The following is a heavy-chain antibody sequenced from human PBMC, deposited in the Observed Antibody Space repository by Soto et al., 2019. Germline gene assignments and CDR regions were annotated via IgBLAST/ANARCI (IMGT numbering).Heavy chain of an antibody. D-gene: IGHD3-9*01. J-gene: IGHJ3*02. CDR2: IKQDGSEK. V-gene: IGHV3-7*01. CDR1: GFTFSTYW. CDR3: VRYCKYYEILSCRSDAFDI. Sequence: EVQLVESGGALVQPGGSLRLSCAASGFTFSTYWMSWVRQAPGKGLEWVANIKQDGSEKYYVESVKGRFTITRDNAKNVLYLQRNSLRVEDTAVYYCVRYCKYYEILSCRSDAFDIWGQGTMVTVSS.